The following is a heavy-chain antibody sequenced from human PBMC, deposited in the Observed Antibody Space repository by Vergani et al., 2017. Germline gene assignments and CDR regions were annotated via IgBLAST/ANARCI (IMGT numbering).Heavy chain of an antibody. CDR2: ISYDGSNK. Sequence: QVQLVESGGGVVQPGRSLRLSCAASGFTFSSYGMHWVRQAPGKGLEWVAVISYDGSNKYYADSVKGRFTISRDNAKNSLYLQMNSLRAEDTAVYYCARPQYDLWWFDPWGQGTLVTVSS. D-gene: IGHD3-3*01. CDR1: GFTFSSYG. CDR3: ARPQYDLWWFDP. V-gene: IGHV3-30*03. J-gene: IGHJ5*02.